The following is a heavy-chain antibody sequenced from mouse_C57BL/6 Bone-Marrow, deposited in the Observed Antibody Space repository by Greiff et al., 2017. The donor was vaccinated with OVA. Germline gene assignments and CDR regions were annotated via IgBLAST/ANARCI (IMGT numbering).Heavy chain of an antibody. CDR2: IYPGSGNT. D-gene: IGHD1-1*01. CDR1: GYTFTDYY. J-gene: IGHJ1*03. V-gene: IGHV1-76*01. CDR3: ARGVSSQILYWYFDV. Sequence: VQLQESEAELVRPGASVKLSCKASGYTFTDYYINWVKQRPGQGLEWIARIYPGSGNTYYNEKFKGKATLTAEKSSSTAYMQLSSLTSEDSAVYFCARGVSSQILYWYFDVWGTGTTVTVSS.